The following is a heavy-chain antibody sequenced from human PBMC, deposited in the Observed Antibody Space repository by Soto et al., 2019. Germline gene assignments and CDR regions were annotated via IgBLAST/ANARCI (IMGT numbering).Heavy chain of an antibody. CDR1: GYTFTSYG. D-gene: IGHD3-10*01. CDR3: ARDLCYRSLFCGYYYYDGMDV. V-gene: IGHV1-18*01. CDR2: ISAYNGNT. Sequence: GSSVKVSCKASGYTFTSYGISWVRQAPGQGLELMGWISAYNGNTNYAQKLQGRVTMTTDTSTSTAYMELRSLRSDDTAAYYCARDLCYRSLFCGYYYYDGMDVPAQGTT. J-gene: IGHJ6*02.